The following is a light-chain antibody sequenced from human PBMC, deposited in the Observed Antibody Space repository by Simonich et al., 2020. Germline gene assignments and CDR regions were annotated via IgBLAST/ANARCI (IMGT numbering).Light chain of an antibody. CDR1: KLGDKY. J-gene: IGLJ3*02. V-gene: IGLV3-1*01. Sequence: SYELTQPPSVSVSPGQTASITCSGEKLGDKYACWYQQKPGRAPLLVIYQDSKRPSGIPERFSGCNSGNTATLTISGLQAEDEADYYCCSYAGSYTLGVFGGGTKLTVL. CDR3: CSYAGSYTLGV. CDR2: QDS.